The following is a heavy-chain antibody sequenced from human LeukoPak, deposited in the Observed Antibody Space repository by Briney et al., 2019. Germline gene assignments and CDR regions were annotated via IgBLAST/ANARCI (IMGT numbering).Heavy chain of an antibody. CDR1: GFTFSSYH. J-gene: IGHJ6*03. V-gene: IGHV3-21*04. D-gene: IGHD6-13*01. CDR3: AKDIAAAGTSGGYMDV. CDR2: ISTSRNYI. Sequence: GGSLRLSCVVSGFTFSSYHVNWVRQAPGKGLEWVSSISTSRNYIYYADSVTGRFTISRDNAKNSLYLQMNSLRAEDTALYYCAKDIAAAGTSGGYMDVWGKGTTVTISS.